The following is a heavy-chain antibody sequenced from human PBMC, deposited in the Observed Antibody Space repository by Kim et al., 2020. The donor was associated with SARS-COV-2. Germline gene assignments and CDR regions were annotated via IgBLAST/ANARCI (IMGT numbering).Heavy chain of an antibody. V-gene: IGHV4-34*01. CDR2: INHSGST. D-gene: IGHD6-13*01. CDR3: ARGHPGPYSIHWYFDL. Sequence: SETLSLTCAVYGGSFSGYYWSWIRQPPGKGLEWIGEINHSGSTNYNPSLKSRVTISVDTSKNQFSLKLSSVTAADTAVYYCARGHPGPYSIHWYFDLWGR. J-gene: IGHJ2*01. CDR1: GGSFSGYY.